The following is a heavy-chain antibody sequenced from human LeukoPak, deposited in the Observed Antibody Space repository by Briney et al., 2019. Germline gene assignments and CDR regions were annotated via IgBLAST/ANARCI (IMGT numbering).Heavy chain of an antibody. Sequence: SETLSLTCSVSGVSVSTYYWSWIRQPPGKGLEWIAYVSYSGGTNYIPSLKSRVTISLDTSKNQFSLKLSSVTAADTAVYFCAGGEAPGLEYLGQGTPVTVSS. V-gene: IGHV4-59*02. CDR2: VSYSGGT. CDR1: GVSVSTYY. CDR3: AGGEAPGLEY. J-gene: IGHJ4*01. D-gene: IGHD1-14*01.